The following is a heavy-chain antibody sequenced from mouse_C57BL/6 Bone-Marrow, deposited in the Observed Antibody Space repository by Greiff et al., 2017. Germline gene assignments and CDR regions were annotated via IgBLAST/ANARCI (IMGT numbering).Heavy chain of an antibody. J-gene: IGHJ3*02. Sequence: VQLQQSGPELVKPGASVKISCKASGYSFTGYYMNWVKQSPEKSLEWIGEINPSTGGTTYNQKFKDKATLTVDKSSSTAYMQLMSLTSEDSAVYYCARYDGYWGQGTLVTVSA. CDR1: GYSFTGYY. CDR2: INPSTGGT. D-gene: IGHD2-3*01. V-gene: IGHV1-42*01. CDR3: ARYDGY.